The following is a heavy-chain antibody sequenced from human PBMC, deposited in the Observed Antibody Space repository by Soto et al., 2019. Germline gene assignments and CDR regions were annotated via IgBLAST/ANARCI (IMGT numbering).Heavy chain of an antibody. J-gene: IGHJ4*02. CDR3: ARDGIAAAGTLDY. Sequence: QVQLVQSGAEVKKPGSSVKVSCKASGGTFSSYTISWVRQAPGQGLEWMGRIIPILGIANYAQKFQGRVTITADKSTSTAYMELSSLRSEDTAVYYCARDGIAAAGTLDYWGQGTLVTVSS. D-gene: IGHD6-13*01. V-gene: IGHV1-69*08. CDR2: IIPILGIA. CDR1: GGTFSSYT.